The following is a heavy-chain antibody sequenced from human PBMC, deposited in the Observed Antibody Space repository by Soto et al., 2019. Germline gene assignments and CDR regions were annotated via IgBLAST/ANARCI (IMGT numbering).Heavy chain of an antibody. Sequence: QVQLQESGPGLVKPSQTLSLTCIVSGGSIDNNGYSWTWIRQLPGGGLEWLGSNNYRADTYYTPSLKSRITISLDTSQNHVSLWLTSGTAADTGIYYCARGGSGWKALNYFDSWGQGILVTVSS. D-gene: IGHD6-19*01. CDR1: GGSIDNNGYS. CDR2: NNYRADT. CDR3: ARGGSGWKALNYFDS. J-gene: IGHJ4*02. V-gene: IGHV4-31*03.